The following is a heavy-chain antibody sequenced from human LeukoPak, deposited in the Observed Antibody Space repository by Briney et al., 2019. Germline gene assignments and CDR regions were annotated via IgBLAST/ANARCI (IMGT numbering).Heavy chain of an antibody. D-gene: IGHD5-18*01. V-gene: IGHV3-7*01. CDR1: GFTFSSYW. CDR2: IKQDGSEK. CDR3: AREGVDTAMVHFDY. Sequence: GESLRLSCAASGFTFSSYWMSWVRQAPGKGLEWVANIKQDGSEKYYVDSVKGRFTISRDNAENSLYLQMNSLRAEDTAVYYCAREGVDTAMVHFDYGGQGPLATVS. J-gene: IGHJ4*02.